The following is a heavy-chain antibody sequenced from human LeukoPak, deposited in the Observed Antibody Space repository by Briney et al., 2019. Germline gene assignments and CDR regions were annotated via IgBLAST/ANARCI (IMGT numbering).Heavy chain of an antibody. CDR1: GYTFISYD. V-gene: IGHV1-8*02. D-gene: IGHD3-10*01. J-gene: IGHJ5*02. Sequence: ASVKVSCKASGYTFISYDINWVRQAAGQGLEWMGWMNPNSGNTGYAQKFQGRVTMTRNTSISTAYMELGGLRSDDTAVYYCARGGERANFYGLGSSPNWFDPWGQGTLVTVSS. CDR2: MNPNSGNT. CDR3: ARGGERANFYGLGSSPNWFDP.